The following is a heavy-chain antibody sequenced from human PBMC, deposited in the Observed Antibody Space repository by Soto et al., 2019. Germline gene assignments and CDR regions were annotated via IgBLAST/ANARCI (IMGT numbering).Heavy chain of an antibody. J-gene: IGHJ6*02. V-gene: IGHV3-21*01. CDR2: ISSSSSYI. CDR3: ARDLYSSSFPPAYYYYYGMDV. CDR1: GFTFSSYS. Sequence: SGGALRLSCAASGFTFSSYSMNWVRQAPGKGLEWVSSISSSSSYIYYADSVKGRFTISRDNAKNSLYLQMNSLRAEDTAVYYCARDLYSSSFPPAYYYYYGMDVWGQGTTVTVSS. D-gene: IGHD6-13*01.